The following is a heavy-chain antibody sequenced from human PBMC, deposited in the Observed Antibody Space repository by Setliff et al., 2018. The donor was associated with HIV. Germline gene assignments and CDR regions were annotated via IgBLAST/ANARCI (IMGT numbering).Heavy chain of an antibody. CDR1: GYTFTSSG. Sequence: ASVKVSCKASGYTFTSSGITWVRQAPGQGLEWMGWIGTYNGDTNYAQKFQGRVTMTTDTSTSTAYMELRSLISDDTAVYYCTRNAGYSSGWLDYWGQGTLVTVSS. CDR3: TRNAGYSSGWLDY. J-gene: IGHJ4*02. V-gene: IGHV1-18*01. CDR2: IGTYNGDT. D-gene: IGHD6-19*01.